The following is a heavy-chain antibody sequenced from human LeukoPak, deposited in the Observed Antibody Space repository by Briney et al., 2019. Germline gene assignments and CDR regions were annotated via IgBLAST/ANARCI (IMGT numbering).Heavy chain of an antibody. Sequence: ASVKVSCKASGYTFTGYYMYWVRQAPGQGVEGMGWFHPNSGGKNYAQKFQGRVTMTRDTSISTAYMELSRLRSDDTAVYYCARRGLGSYGYVYYYYYYMDVWGKGTTVTVSS. J-gene: IGHJ6*03. CDR1: GYTFTGYY. D-gene: IGHD5-18*01. CDR3: ARRGLGSYGYVYYYYYYMDV. CDR2: FHPNSGGK. V-gene: IGHV1-2*02.